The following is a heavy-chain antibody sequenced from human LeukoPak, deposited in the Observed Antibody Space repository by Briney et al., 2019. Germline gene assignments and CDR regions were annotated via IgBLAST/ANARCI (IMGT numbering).Heavy chain of an antibody. J-gene: IGHJ4*02. D-gene: IGHD6-13*01. V-gene: IGHV4-34*01. CDR3: ARVPIAAPTDY. Sequence: SETLSLTCAVYAGSFTGYYWRWIRQPPGQGLEWIGEINHSGSTKYNPSLKSRVTISVDTSKNQFSLKLTSVTAADTAVYYCARVPIAAPTDYWGQGTLVTVSS. CDR1: AGSFTGYY. CDR2: INHSGST.